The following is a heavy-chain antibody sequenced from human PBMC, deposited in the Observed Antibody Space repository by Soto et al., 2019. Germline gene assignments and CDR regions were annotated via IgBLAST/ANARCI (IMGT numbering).Heavy chain of an antibody. Sequence: EVQLVESGGGLVQPGGSLRLSCAASGFTFSDYYMDWVRQAPGKGLEWVGRIRDKAKSYTTDYAASVKGKFTISRDDSKNSLSLQMDSLKTEDTALYYCVASSYGRIDYWGQGTLVTVSS. CDR2: IRDKAKSYTT. CDR1: GFTFSDYY. D-gene: IGHD5-18*01. V-gene: IGHV3-72*01. J-gene: IGHJ4*02. CDR3: VASSYGRIDY.